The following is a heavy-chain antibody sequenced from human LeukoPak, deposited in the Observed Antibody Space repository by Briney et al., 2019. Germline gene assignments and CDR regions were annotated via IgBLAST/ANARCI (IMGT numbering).Heavy chain of an antibody. CDR1: GLSVSGNY. D-gene: IGHD4-17*01. Sequence: GGSLRLSCTASGLSVSGNYWHWVRLAPGKALEWVSIIYSDGKTLYTKSVKGRFTFSRDKSKNTFYLQMNSLRAEDTAVYFCTYGDYPLTYWGQGTLVTVSS. J-gene: IGHJ4*02. CDR3: TYGDYPLTY. V-gene: IGHV3-66*01. CDR2: IYSDGKT.